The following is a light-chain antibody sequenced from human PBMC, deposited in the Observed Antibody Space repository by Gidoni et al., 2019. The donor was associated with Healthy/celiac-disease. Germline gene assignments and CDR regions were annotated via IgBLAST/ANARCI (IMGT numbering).Light chain of an antibody. CDR1: QRVSSSY. Sequence: EIVLTQSPGTLSLSPGERATLSCRASQRVSSSYLAWYQQKHGQAPRLLIYGASSRATGIPDRFSGSGSGTDFTLTISRLEPEDFAVYYCQQYGSSPPVTFGQGTKVEIK. V-gene: IGKV3-20*01. CDR2: GAS. J-gene: IGKJ1*01. CDR3: QQYGSSPPVT.